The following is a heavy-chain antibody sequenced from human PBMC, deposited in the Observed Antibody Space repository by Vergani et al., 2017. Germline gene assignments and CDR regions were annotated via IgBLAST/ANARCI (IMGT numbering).Heavy chain of an antibody. Sequence: LEESGGGSVKPGGSLRLSCAASGFKFSDHYMSWIRQAPGKGLEWVSHISPGASTVSYTDSVTCRFTVSRDNDNNSLTLDMTTLGVEDTAVYYCAKNPGISTTRHYYAMDVWGKGTTVTVSS. V-gene: IGHV3-11*04. CDR2: ISPGASTV. D-gene: IGHD1-1*01. CDR1: GFKFSDHY. J-gene: IGHJ6*04. CDR3: AKNPGISTTRHYYAMDV.